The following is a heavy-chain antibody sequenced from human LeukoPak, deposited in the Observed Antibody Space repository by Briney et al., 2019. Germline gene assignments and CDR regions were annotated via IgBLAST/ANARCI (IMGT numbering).Heavy chain of an antibody. V-gene: IGHV3-7*01. Sequence: GGSLRLSCAASGFTFSSYWMSWVRQASGKGLEWVANIKQDGSEKYYLDSVKGRFTVSRDNAKNSLYLQMNSLRAEDTAVYYCARWGVVAGDFDYWGQGTLVTVSS. CDR1: GFTFSSYW. D-gene: IGHD6-19*01. CDR3: ARWGVVAGDFDY. CDR2: IKQDGSEK. J-gene: IGHJ4*02.